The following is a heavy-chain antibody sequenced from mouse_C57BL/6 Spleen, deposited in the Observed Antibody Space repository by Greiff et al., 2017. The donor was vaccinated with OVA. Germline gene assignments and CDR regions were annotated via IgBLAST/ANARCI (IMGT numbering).Heavy chain of an antibody. Sequence: EVQLQQSGPVLVKPGASVKMSCKASGYTFTDYYMNWVKQSHGKSLEWIGVINPYNGGTSYNQKFKGKATLTVDKSSSTAYMELNSLTSEDSAVYYCAVYYDYDAGFAYWGQGTLVTVSA. D-gene: IGHD2-4*01. CDR2: INPYNGGT. CDR3: AVYYDYDAGFAY. V-gene: IGHV1-19*01. CDR1: GYTFTDYY. J-gene: IGHJ3*01.